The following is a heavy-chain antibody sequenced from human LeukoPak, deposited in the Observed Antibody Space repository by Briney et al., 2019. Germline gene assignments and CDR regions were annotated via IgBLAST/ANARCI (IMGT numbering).Heavy chain of an antibody. J-gene: IGHJ4*02. D-gene: IGHD2-15*01. CDR2: FNPEDGET. Sequence: ASVKVSCKVSGYTLTKLSMHWVRQAPRKGLEWMGGFNPEDGETIYAQRFQGRVTMTEDTSTDTAYMELSSLRSDDTAVYYCATDPVGYCSANGCYSVDYWGQGTLVTVSS. V-gene: IGHV1-24*01. CDR3: ATDPVGYCSANGCYSVDY. CDR1: GYTLTKLS.